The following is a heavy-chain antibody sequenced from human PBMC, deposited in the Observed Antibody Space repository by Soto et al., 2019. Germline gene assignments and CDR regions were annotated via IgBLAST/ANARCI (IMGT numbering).Heavy chain of an antibody. Sequence: QVQLVESGGGVVQPGRSLRLSCAASGFTFSDYGMHWVRQAPGKGLEWVALIWHDGSNEYYADSVKGRFTISRDNPKNTLSLQMNSLRAEDTAVYYCAGINYDIFTGYFSDYWGQGTLVTVSS. CDR2: IWHDGSNE. V-gene: IGHV3-33*01. CDR3: AGINYDIFTGYFSDY. CDR1: GFTFSDYG. J-gene: IGHJ4*02. D-gene: IGHD3-9*01.